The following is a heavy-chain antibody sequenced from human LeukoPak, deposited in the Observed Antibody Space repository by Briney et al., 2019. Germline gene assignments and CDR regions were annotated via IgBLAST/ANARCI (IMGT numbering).Heavy chain of an antibody. CDR1: GYTFTSYG. CDR2: ISTYNGNT. V-gene: IGHV1-18*01. J-gene: IGHJ4*02. CDR3: ARDLPYSSSWESIDY. D-gene: IGHD6-13*01. Sequence: ASVKVSCKASGYTFTSYGIIWVRQAPGQGLEWMGWISTYNGNTNYAQKIQGRVTMTTDTSTSTAYMQMRSLRSDDTAVYYCARDLPYSSSWESIDYWGQGTLVTVSS.